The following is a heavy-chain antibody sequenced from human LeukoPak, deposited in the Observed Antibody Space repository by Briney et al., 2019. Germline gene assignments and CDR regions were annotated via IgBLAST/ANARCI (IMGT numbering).Heavy chain of an antibody. Sequence: GGSLRLSCAASGFTFSSYAMSWVRQAPGKGLEWVSAISGSGGSTYYADSVKGRFTISRDNSKNTLYLQMNSLRAEDTAVYYCARQGSYYYDSSGYYPYFDYWGQGTLVTVSS. D-gene: IGHD3-22*01. CDR2: ISGSGGST. CDR1: GFTFSSYA. J-gene: IGHJ4*02. CDR3: ARQGSYYYDSSGYYPYFDY. V-gene: IGHV3-23*01.